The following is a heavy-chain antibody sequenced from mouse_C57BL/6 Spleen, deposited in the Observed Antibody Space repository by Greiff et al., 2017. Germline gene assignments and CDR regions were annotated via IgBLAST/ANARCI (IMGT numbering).Heavy chain of an antibody. J-gene: IGHJ3*01. CDR3: TRTGSPPKFAY. CDR1: GYTFTDYE. CDR2: IDPETGGT. D-gene: IGHD1-1*01. V-gene: IGHV1-15*01. Sequence: QAQLQQSGAELVRPGASVTLSCKASGYTFTDYEMHWVKQTPVHGLEWIGAIDPETGGTAYNQKFKGKAILTADKSSSTAYMELRSLTSADSAVYYCTRTGSPPKFAYWGQGTLVTVSA.